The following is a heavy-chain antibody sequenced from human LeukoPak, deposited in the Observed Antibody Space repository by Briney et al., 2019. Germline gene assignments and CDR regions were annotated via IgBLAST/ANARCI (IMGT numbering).Heavy chain of an antibody. D-gene: IGHD4-17*01. Sequence: GASVKVSCKASGGTFSNYAISWVRQAPGQGLEWMGGIIPIFGTTNYAQKFQGRVTITTDESTDTAYMELSSLRSDDTAVYYCARDRATTVTKSFAFDIWGQGTMVTVSS. J-gene: IGHJ3*02. CDR3: ARDRATTVTKSFAFDI. CDR2: IIPIFGTT. CDR1: GGTFSNYA. V-gene: IGHV1-69*05.